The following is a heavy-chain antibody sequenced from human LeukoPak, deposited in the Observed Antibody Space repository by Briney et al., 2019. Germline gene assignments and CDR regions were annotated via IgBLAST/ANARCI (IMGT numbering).Heavy chain of an antibody. Sequence: ASVKVSCKASGGTFSSYAISWVRQAPGQGLEWMGGIIPILGTANYAQKFQGRVTITADESTSTAYMELSSLRSEDTAVYYCARSTIFGVVIVPEDYYYYYGMDVWGQGTTVTVSS. J-gene: IGHJ6*02. CDR2: IIPILGTA. D-gene: IGHD3-3*01. CDR1: GGTFSSYA. V-gene: IGHV1-69*01. CDR3: ARSTIFGVVIVPEDYYYYYGMDV.